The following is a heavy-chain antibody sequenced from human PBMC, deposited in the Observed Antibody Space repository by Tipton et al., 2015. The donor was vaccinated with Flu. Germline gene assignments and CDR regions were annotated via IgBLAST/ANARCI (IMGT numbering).Heavy chain of an antibody. CDR2: VYYTGST. CDR1: GGSISTNY. V-gene: IGHV4-59*01. Sequence: TLSLTCSVSGGSISTNYWCWIRQPPGKGLEWIGYVYYTGSTNYNPTLNSRVTISVDTSTNRISLMLNSVTAADTAVYYCARHEGVGATLNYYYGMDVWGQGTTVTVSS. J-gene: IGHJ6*02. D-gene: IGHD1-26*01. CDR3: ARHEGVGATLNYYYGMDV.